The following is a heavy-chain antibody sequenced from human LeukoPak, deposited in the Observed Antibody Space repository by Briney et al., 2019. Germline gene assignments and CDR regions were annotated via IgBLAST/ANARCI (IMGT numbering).Heavy chain of an antibody. CDR1: GYTFTSYA. CDR3: VRGGFCTYSGSLIDDAFDI. D-gene: IGHD1-26*01. CDR2: INAGNGNT. V-gene: IGHV1-3*03. Sequence: PSVKVSCKASGYTFTSYAMHWVRQAPGQRLEWMGWINAGNGNTKYSQEIQGRVTIPRDTSASTAYMELSRLSSEDMAVYYCVRGGFCTYSGSLIDDAFDIWGQGTMVTVSS. J-gene: IGHJ3*02.